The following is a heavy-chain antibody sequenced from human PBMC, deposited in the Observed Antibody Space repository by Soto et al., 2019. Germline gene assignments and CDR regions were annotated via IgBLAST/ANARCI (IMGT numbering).Heavy chain of an antibody. Sequence: SGPTLVNPTPTLTLTCTFSGFSLSSSGMCVTWIRQPQRKSLDWLARIDWNDDKLYSTSLKTRLTISKDTSKNQVVLTMTNVDPADTATYYCARIDTIYSSSSALPDYWGQGTLVTVSS. CDR1: GFSLSSSGMC. CDR2: IDWNDDK. CDR3: ARIDTIYSSSSALPDY. J-gene: IGHJ4*02. V-gene: IGHV2-70*17. D-gene: IGHD6-6*01.